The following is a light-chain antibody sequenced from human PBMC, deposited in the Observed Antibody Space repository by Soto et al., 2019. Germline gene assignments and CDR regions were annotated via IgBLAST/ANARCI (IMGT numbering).Light chain of an antibody. CDR3: QQYGSSPRT. J-gene: IGKJ2*01. CDR2: GAS. CDR1: QSASSSY. V-gene: IGKV3-20*01. Sequence: EIVLTQSPGTLSLSPGERATLSCMASQSASSSYLAWYQQKPGQAPRLLIYGASSRATGIPDRFSGSGSGTDFTLTISRLEPEDFAVYYCQQYGSSPRTFGQGTMVDVK.